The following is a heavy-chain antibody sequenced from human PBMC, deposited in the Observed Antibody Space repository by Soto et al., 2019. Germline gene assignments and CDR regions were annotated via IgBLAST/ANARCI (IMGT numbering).Heavy chain of an antibody. V-gene: IGHV4-59*01. CDR2: IYYTGST. Sequence: PSETLSLTCPVSGYSINHYYWSWIRQPPGASLEWIGYIYYTGSTTYNPSLESRVTMSVDTSKNQFSLKLSSVNAADTAVYYCAKYRRTEEEGFTLDPWGRGTLVTVSS. D-gene: IGHD2-2*01. CDR1: GYSINHYY. J-gene: IGHJ5*02. CDR3: AKYRRTEEEGFTLDP.